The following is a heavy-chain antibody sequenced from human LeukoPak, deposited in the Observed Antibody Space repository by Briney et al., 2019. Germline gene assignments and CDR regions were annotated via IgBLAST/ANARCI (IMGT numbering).Heavy chain of an antibody. D-gene: IGHD3-22*01. J-gene: IGHJ5*02. CDR1: GYSFTSYW. CDR2: IYPGDSDT. CDR3: ARRKIKNYYYDSSGYQLDWFDP. V-gene: IGHV5-51*01. Sequence: GESLKISCKGSGYSFTSYWIGWVRHMPGKGLEWMGIIYPGDSDTRYSPSFQGQVTISADKSISTAYLQWSSLKASDTAMYYCARRKIKNYYYDSSGYQLDWFDPWGQGTLVTVSS.